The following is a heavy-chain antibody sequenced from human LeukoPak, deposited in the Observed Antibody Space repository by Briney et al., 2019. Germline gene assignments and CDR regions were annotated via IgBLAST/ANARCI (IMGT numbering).Heavy chain of an antibody. CDR2: IYFTGTT. J-gene: IGHJ3*02. D-gene: IGHD3-22*01. CDR3: ARHADYYDSSGAGGAFDI. CDR1: GGSISSYY. V-gene: IGHV4-59*08. Sequence: PSETLSLTCTVSGGSISSYYWSWIRQSPGKGLEWIGYIYFTGTTNYNPSLKSRVTISVDTSKNQFSLKLSSVTAADTAVYYCARHADYYDSSGAGGAFDIWGQGTMVTVSS.